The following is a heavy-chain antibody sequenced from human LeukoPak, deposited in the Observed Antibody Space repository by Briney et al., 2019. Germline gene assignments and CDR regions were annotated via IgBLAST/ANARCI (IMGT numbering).Heavy chain of an antibody. D-gene: IGHD5-24*01. J-gene: IGHJ5*02. CDR1: GLTFNNYA. CDR3: AKGDGYNYDNWFDP. CDR2: ISDSGGST. V-gene: IGHV3-23*01. Sequence: PGGTLRLSCAASGLTFNNYALSWVRQAPGKGQEWVSAISDSGGSTYYADSVKGRFTISRDNSQNTLYLQMNSLRAEDTAVYYCAKGDGYNYDNWFDPWGQGTLVTVSS.